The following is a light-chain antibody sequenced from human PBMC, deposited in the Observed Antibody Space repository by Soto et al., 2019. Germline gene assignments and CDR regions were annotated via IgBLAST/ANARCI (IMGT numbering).Light chain of an antibody. CDR1: QSISSSY. CDR3: QQYGSSVT. J-gene: IGKJ5*01. CDR2: GAS. V-gene: IGKV3-20*01. Sequence: EIVLTQSPGTLSLSPGERATLSCRASQSISSSYLALYQQKPGQAPRLVIYGASNRATGIPDRFSGSGSGTDFTLTISRLEPEDFAVYYCQQYGSSVTFGQGTRLEIK.